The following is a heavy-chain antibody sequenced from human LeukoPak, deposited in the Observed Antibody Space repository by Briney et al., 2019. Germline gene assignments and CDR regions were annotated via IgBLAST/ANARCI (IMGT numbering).Heavy chain of an antibody. CDR1: GFTFSSYA. Sequence: RPGGSLRLCCAASGFTFSSYAMGWVRQAPGKGLEWVSAISGSGGSTYYADSVKGRFTISRDNSKNTLYLQMNSLRAEDTAVYYCAKDRVAARPIYYFDYWGQGTLVTVSS. J-gene: IGHJ4*02. V-gene: IGHV3-23*01. CDR3: AKDRVAARPIYYFDY. D-gene: IGHD6-6*01. CDR2: ISGSGGST.